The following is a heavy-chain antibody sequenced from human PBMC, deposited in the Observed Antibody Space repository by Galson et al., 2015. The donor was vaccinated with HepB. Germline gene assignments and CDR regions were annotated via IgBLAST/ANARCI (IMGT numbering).Heavy chain of an antibody. CDR2: ISGSGGST. Sequence: SLRLSCAASGFTFSSYAMSWVRQAPGKGLEWVSAISGSGGSTYYADSVKGRFTISRDNSKNTLYLQMNSLRAEDTAVYYCARGYGSGSYYLPNYYYYYGMDVWGQGTTVTVSS. D-gene: IGHD3-10*01. J-gene: IGHJ6*02. V-gene: IGHV3-23*01. CDR3: ARGYGSGSYYLPNYYYYYGMDV. CDR1: GFTFSSYA.